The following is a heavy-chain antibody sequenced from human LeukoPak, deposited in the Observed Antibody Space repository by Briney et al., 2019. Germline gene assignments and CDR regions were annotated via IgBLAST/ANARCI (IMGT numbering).Heavy chain of an antibody. CDR3: ARGGEVHGYCSGGSCQGDNWFDP. Sequence: GGSLRLSCAASGFTASSNYMSWVRQAPGKGLEWVSVIYSGGSTYYADSVKGRFTISRHNSKNTLYLQMNSLRAEDTAVYYCARGGEVHGYCSGGSCQGDNWFDPWGQGTLVTVSS. CDR2: IYSGGST. D-gene: IGHD2-15*01. V-gene: IGHV3-53*04. CDR1: GFTASSNY. J-gene: IGHJ5*02.